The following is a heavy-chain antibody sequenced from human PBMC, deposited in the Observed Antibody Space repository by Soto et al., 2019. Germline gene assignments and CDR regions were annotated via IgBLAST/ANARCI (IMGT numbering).Heavy chain of an antibody. Sequence: SETLSLTCTVSGGSISSSSYYWGWIRQPPGKGLEWIGSIYYSGSTYYNPSLKSRVTISVDTSKNQFSLKLSSVTAADTAVYYCARQEVRYSSSWFGYYYYGMDVWGQGTTVTAP. CDR2: IYYSGST. V-gene: IGHV4-39*01. CDR3: ARQEVRYSSSWFGYYYYGMDV. CDR1: GGSISSSSYY. D-gene: IGHD6-13*01. J-gene: IGHJ6*02.